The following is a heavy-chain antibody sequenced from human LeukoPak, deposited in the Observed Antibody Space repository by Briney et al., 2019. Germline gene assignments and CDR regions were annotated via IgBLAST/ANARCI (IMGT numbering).Heavy chain of an antibody. J-gene: IGHJ4*02. CDR3: AKYISGYAPNFDY. V-gene: IGHV3-23*01. CDR1: VFTFRSYA. CDR2: ISDSGGTI. D-gene: IGHD6-19*01. Sequence: GGSLRLSCAASVFTFRSYAMTWVRQAPGKGLEGVSVISDSGGTIHYADYVKGRFTISRDNSKNTLYLQMNSLRDEDTAVYYCAKYISGYAPNFDYWGQETLVTVSS.